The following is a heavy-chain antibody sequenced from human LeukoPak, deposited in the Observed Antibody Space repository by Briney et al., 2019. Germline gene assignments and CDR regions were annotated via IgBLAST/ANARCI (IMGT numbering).Heavy chain of an antibody. J-gene: IGHJ6*03. V-gene: IGHV1-18*01. CDR3: ARVGYCSSTSCYDYYYYYMDV. CDR1: GSTFTSYG. D-gene: IGHD2-2*01. Sequence: ASVKVSCKASGSTFTSYGISWVRQAPGQGLEWMGWISAYNGNTKYAEKLQGRVTMTTDTSTSTAYMELRSLRPDDTAVYYCARVGYCSSTSCYDYYYYYMDVWSKGTTVTVSS. CDR2: ISAYNGNT.